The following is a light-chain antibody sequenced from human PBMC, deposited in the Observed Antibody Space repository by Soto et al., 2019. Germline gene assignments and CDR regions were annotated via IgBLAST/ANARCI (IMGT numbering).Light chain of an antibody. CDR3: QQYHTWPIT. J-gene: IGKJ4*01. CDR2: GAS. CDR1: QGVSRK. Sequence: DIVMTQSPATLSVAPGERVTFSCRASQGVSRKLAWYQHKPGQAPRLLLSGASTGATGIPARFSGSGSGTEFTLTSSSLQSEDCAIYYCQQYHTWPITFGGGTKVEIK. V-gene: IGKV3-15*01.